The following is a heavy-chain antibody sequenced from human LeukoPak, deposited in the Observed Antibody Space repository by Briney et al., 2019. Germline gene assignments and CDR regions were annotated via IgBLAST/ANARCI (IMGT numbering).Heavy chain of an antibody. Sequence: GGSLRLSCAASGFTLSSFWMSWVRQAPGKGLEWVANIKQDGNEKYYADSVKGRFTISRGNAKNSLYLQMNSLRAEDTAVYYCATIKVRANNYDTDGFEYWGQGILVTVSS. D-gene: IGHD3-10*01. CDR2: IKQDGNEK. V-gene: IGHV3-7*05. CDR3: ATIKVRANNYDTDGFEY. J-gene: IGHJ4*01. CDR1: GFTLSSFW.